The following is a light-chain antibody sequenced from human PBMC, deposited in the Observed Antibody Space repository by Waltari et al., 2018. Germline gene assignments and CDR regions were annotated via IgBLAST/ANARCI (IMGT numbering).Light chain of an antibody. CDR3: QNHERLPAM. CDR2: AAS. J-gene: IGKJ1*01. Sequence: SCRTMQRSSRCLAWYQQKPGQAPRLLIYAASSRATGIPDRFSGSGSGTDFSLTISRLEPEDFAVYYCQNHERLPAMFGQGTKVEIK. V-gene: IGKV3-20*01. CDR1: QRSSRC.